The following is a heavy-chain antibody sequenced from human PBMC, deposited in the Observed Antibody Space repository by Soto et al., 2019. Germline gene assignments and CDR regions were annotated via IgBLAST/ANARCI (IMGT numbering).Heavy chain of an antibody. CDR1: GGSISGYY. V-gene: IGHV4-59*08. CDR3: ARGRKSDYSFPSGYYIDV. J-gene: IGHJ6*03. Sequence: PSETLSXTXTVSGGSISGYYWSWIRQPPGKGLEWIGFVFHSGSTTYNPSLKSRLTISVDTSKNHFSLKLSSVTAADTAVYYCARGRKSDYSFPSGYYIDVWGKGTTVTVSS. CDR2: VFHSGST. D-gene: IGHD4-4*01.